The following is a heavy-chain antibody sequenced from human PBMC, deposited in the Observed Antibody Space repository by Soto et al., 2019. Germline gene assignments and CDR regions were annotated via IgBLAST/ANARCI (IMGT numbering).Heavy chain of an antibody. CDR1: GSTFSNYA. Sequence: PGGSLRLSCAASGSTFSNYAMSWVRQAPGKALEWVSSINIVGGNTNYADSVRGRFTMSRDDSKNTVFLQMNSLRAEDTARYYCTTNYYFDSWGQGTLVTVSS. CDR3: TTNYYFDS. J-gene: IGHJ4*02. V-gene: IGHV3-23*01. CDR2: INIVGGNT.